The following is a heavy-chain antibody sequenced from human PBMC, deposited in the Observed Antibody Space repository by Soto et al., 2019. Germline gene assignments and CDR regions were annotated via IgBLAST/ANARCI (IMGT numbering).Heavy chain of an antibody. Sequence: SETLSLTCTVSGGSISSYYWSWIRQPPGKGLEWIGYIYYSGSTNYNPSLKSRVTISVDTSKNQFSLKLSSVTAADTAVYYCARHFRGVDCLTPYYYYCMDVWRQGTTVTVSS. D-gene: IGHD2-21*02. J-gene: IGHJ6*02. V-gene: IGHV4-59*01. CDR3: ARHFRGVDCLTPYYYYCMDV. CDR1: GGSISSYY. CDR2: IYYSGST.